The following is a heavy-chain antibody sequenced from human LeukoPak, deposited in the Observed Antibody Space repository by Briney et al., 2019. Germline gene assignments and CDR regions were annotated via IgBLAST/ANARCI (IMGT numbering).Heavy chain of an antibody. Sequence: PGGSLRLSCAASGFTFSSYEMNWVRQAPRKGLEWVSYISSSGSTIYYADSVKGRFTISRDNAKNSLYLQMNSLRAEDTAVYYCARGVWFGELSFDYWGQGTLVTVSS. CDR2: ISSSGSTI. V-gene: IGHV3-48*03. CDR1: GFTFSSYE. CDR3: ARGVWFGELSFDY. D-gene: IGHD3-10*01. J-gene: IGHJ4*02.